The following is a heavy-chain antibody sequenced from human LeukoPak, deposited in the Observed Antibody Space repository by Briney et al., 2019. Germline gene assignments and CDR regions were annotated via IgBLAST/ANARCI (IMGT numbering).Heavy chain of an antibody. CDR3: ASVTRGPRGGKYFDY. D-gene: IGHD3-10*01. Sequence: SETLSLTCSVSGGSINSYYWSWIRQSPGKGLEWIGYIYDSGSTNYNPSLKSRLTISVDTSKKQFSLKLSSVTAADTAVYYCASVTRGPRGGKYFDYWGQGTLVTVSS. CDR1: GGSINSYY. J-gene: IGHJ4*02. CDR2: IYDSGST. V-gene: IGHV4-59*01.